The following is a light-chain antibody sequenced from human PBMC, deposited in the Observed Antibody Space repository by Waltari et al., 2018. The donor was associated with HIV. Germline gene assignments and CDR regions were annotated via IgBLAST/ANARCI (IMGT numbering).Light chain of an antibody. J-gene: IGLJ3*02. CDR3: QAWDTGPWV. V-gene: IGLV4-69*01. CDR1: SGHSTYA. Sequence: QLILTQSPSASASLCASVKPTCTLRSGHSTYAIAWLQHQPEKGHRFVMKLNNDGSHTRGDGIPDLFSGSSSGAERSLTISSLQSEDEADYYCQAWDTGPWVFGGGTKLTVL. CDR2: LNNDGSH.